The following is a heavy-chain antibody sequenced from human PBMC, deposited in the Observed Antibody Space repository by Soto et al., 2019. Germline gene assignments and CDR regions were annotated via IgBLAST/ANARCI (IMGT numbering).Heavy chain of an antibody. CDR3: ARVMSTSAARFYYFDY. CDR1: GGTFRSYT. Sequence: ASVKVACKASGGTFRSYTISWVRQAPGQGLEWMGIINPSGGSTSYAQKFQGRVTMTRDTSTSTVYMELSSLRSEDTAVYYCARVMSTSAARFYYFDYWGQGTLVTVSS. CDR2: INPSGGST. J-gene: IGHJ4*02. D-gene: IGHD6-6*01. V-gene: IGHV1-46*01.